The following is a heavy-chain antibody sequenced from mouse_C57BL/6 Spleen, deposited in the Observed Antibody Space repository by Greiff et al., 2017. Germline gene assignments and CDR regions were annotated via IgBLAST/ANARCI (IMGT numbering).Heavy chain of an antibody. D-gene: IGHD3-2*02. Sequence: EVKLVESGGGLVKPGGSLKLSCAASGFTFSDYGMHWVRQAPEKGLEWVAYISSGSSTIYYADTVKGRFTISSDNAKNTLFLQMTSLRSEDTAMYYCARTAQARYFDYWGQGTTLTVSS. CDR2: ISSGSSTI. CDR1: GFTFSDYG. V-gene: IGHV5-17*01. CDR3: ARTAQARYFDY. J-gene: IGHJ2*01.